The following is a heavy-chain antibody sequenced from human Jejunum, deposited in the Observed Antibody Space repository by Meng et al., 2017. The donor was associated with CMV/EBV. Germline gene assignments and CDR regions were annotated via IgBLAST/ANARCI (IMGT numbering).Heavy chain of an antibody. D-gene: IGHD3-3*01. CDR1: W. Sequence: WIGWVRQMPGEGLEWMGVIGPGDTDTKCSQSFKGQVTISAGKSTRTAYLRWSSLKASDTAMYYCARQPSGAVFDFVNGYEDYFDFWGQGTLVTVSS. CDR2: IGPGDTDT. CDR3: ARQPSGAVFDFVNGYEDYFDF. V-gene: IGHV5-51*01. J-gene: IGHJ4*02.